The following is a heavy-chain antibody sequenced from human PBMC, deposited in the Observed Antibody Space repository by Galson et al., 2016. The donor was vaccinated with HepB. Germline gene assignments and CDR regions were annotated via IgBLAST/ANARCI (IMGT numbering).Heavy chain of an antibody. CDR3: AGESTAMIQYYGLDV. CDR2: VYYSGST. Sequence: TLSLTCTVSGFSINSASYCWNWLRQLPGKGLEWIGNVYYSGSTHYNPSLMSRITISIDSSKNQFSLRLSSVTAADTAVYYCAGESTAMIQYYGLDVWGQGSTVTVSS. CDR1: GFSINSASYC. V-gene: IGHV4-31*03. J-gene: IGHJ6*02. D-gene: IGHD5-18*01.